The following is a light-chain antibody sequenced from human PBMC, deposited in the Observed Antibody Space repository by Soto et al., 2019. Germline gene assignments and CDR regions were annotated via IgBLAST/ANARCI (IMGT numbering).Light chain of an antibody. CDR2: EVY. Sequence: QSVLTQPRSVSGSPGQSVTISCTGTSNDVGGYNYVSWYQQPPGKAPKLIIYEVYKRPSGVPDRFSGSKSGNTAALTVSGLQAEDEADYYCSSYVGTNSYVFGTGTKVTVL. CDR1: SNDVGGYNY. CDR3: SSYVGTNSYV. V-gene: IGLV2-11*01. J-gene: IGLJ1*01.